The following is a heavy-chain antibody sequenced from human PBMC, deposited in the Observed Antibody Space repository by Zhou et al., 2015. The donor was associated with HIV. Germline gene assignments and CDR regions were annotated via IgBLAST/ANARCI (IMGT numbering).Heavy chain of an antibody. J-gene: IGHJ5*02. CDR3: ARAAALDSSSSGNWFDP. Sequence: QVQLVQSGAEVKKPGSSVKVSCKASGGTFSSYAISWVRQAPGQGLEWMGGIIPIFGTANYAQKFQGRVTITADESTSTAYMELSSLRSEDTAVYYCARAAALDSSSSGNWFDPWGQGTLVTVSS. V-gene: IGHV1-69*01. D-gene: IGHD6-6*01. CDR1: GGTFSSYA. CDR2: IIPIFGTA.